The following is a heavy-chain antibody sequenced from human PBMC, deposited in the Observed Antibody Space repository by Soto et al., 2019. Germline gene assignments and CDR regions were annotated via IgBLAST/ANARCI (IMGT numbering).Heavy chain of an antibody. Sequence: ASVKVSCKASGYTFTNNDVSWVRQATGQGLEWMGWMNPGSGDTGYAQKFQGRVTMTRDISIATAYMELNSLTSEDTAIYYCARTESFGSLNWFDPWGQGTLVTVS. CDR2: MNPGSGDT. D-gene: IGHD5-18*01. J-gene: IGHJ5*02. CDR3: ARTESFGSLNWFDP. V-gene: IGHV1-8*02. CDR1: GYTFTNND.